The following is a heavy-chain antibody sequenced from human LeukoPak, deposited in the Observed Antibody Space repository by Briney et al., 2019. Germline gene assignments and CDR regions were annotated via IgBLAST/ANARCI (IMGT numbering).Heavy chain of an antibody. V-gene: IGHV4-4*07. CDR1: GGSISSYY. J-gene: IGHJ6*04. CDR2: IYTSGST. D-gene: IGHD3-10*01. CDR3: ARDFFNYYGSGSYSIHGMDI. Sequence: SETLSLTCTVSGGSISSYYWSCIRQPAGKGLEWIGRIYTSGSTNYNPSLKSRVTMSVDTSKNQFSLKLSSLTAADTAVYYCARDFFNYYGSGSYSIHGMDIWGEGVTVIVSS.